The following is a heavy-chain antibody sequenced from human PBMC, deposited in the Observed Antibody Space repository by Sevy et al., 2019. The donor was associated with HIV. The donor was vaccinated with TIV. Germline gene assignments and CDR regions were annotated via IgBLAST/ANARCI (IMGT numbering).Heavy chain of an antibody. CDR3: ARSGGYSDYGMDV. J-gene: IGHJ6*02. D-gene: IGHD5-12*01. V-gene: IGHV3-13*05. CDR1: GFTFSSYD. CDR2: VGPAGDP. Sequence: GGSLRLSCVASGFTFSSYDMHWVRQVTGKGLEWVSGVGPAGDPFYPGAGKGRFTISRENAKNSFYLQMNSLRAGDTAVYYCARSGGYSDYGMDVWGQGTTVTVSS.